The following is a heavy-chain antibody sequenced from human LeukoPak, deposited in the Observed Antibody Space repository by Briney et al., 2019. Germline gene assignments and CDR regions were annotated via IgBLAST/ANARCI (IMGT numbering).Heavy chain of an antibody. J-gene: IGHJ4*02. CDR1: GGSITKNGYY. CDR3: CGSGWFAGPFGY. CDR2: MHYSGST. V-gene: IGHV4-39*07. D-gene: IGHD6-19*01. Sequence: SETLSLTCTVSGGSITKNGYYWGWIRQSPETGLEWIGSMHYSGSTYYNPSLNSRVTISVDTSKNQFSLKLTSVTAADTAVYYCCGSGWFAGPFGYWGQGALVTVSS.